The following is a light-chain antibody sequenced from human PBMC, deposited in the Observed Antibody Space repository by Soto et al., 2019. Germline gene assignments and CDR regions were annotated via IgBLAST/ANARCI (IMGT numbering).Light chain of an antibody. CDR1: QSVSNNY. Sequence: IVLTQSPATLSLSPGERATLSCRASQSVSNNYLAWYQQKPGQAPRLLIYGVSSRASGIPDRFFGSGSGTDFTLTINRLEPEDFAVYYCQQRSNWPITFGQGTRIEIK. CDR3: QQRSNWPIT. V-gene: IGKV3D-20*02. J-gene: IGKJ5*01. CDR2: GVS.